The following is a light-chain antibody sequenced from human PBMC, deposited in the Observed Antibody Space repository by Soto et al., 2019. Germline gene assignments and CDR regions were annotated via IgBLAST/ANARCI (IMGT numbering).Light chain of an antibody. V-gene: IGLV2-14*01. J-gene: IGLJ3*02. CDR1: SSDVGGYNY. CDR2: EVS. CDR3: SSYTSSRV. Sequence: QSVLTQPASVSGSPGQSITISCTGTSSDVGGYNYVSWYQQHPGKAPKLMIYEVSNRPSGVSNRFSGSKSGNTASLTISGLQAEDEADYYCSSYTSSRVFGGGTKLTV.